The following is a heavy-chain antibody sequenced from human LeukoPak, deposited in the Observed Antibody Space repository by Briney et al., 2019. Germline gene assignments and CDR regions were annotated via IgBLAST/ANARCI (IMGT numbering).Heavy chain of an antibody. J-gene: IGHJ4*02. CDR1: GGSISSYY. Sequence: SETLSLTCTVSGGSISSYYWSWIRQPPGKGLEWIGYIYYSGSTNYNPSLKSRVTISVDTSKNQFSLKLSSVTAADTAVYYCAISSRDGYNYFDYWGQGTLVTASS. CDR2: IYYSGST. D-gene: IGHD5-24*01. V-gene: IGHV4-59*01. CDR3: AISSRDGYNYFDY.